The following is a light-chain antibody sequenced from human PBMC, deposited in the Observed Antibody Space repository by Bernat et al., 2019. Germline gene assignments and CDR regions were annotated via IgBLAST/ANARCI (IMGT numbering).Light chain of an antibody. J-gene: IGKJ2*01. CDR2: AAS. Sequence: DIQMTQSPSSLSASVGERVTMTCRASQGIGNNLAWYQQKPGKVPKLLIYAASSLQSGGPSRFSGSGSGTDFTLTISSLQPEDVATYYCQKYNSVPHTFGQVTKLEIK. CDR1: QGIGNN. V-gene: IGKV1-27*01. CDR3: QKYNSVPHT.